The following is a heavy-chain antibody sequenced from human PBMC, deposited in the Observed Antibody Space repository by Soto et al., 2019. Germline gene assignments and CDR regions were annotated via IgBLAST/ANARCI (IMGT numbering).Heavy chain of an antibody. D-gene: IGHD3-3*01. J-gene: IGHJ4*02. CDR3: ARVFPDGWVEPGVVRGYLDT. CDR1: ADSFSSYG. CDR2: IIPIFGTT. V-gene: IGHV1-69*01. Sequence: QVQLVQSGAEVKEPGSAVKVSCKAPADSFSSYGISWVRQAPGQGLEWMGGIIPIFGTTNYAEKYQGRVTITADESTNTADMELSSLRTEDTALYYCARVFPDGWVEPGVVRGYLDTWGRGTLVTLSS.